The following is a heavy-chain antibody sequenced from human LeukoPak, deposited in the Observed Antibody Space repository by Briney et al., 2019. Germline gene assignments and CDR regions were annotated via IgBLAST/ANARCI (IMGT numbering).Heavy chain of an antibody. Sequence: KVSCKASGYSFTSYWIGWVRQMPGKGLEWMGLIYPGDSDTRYSPSFQGQVTISADKSISTAYLQWSSLKASDTAMYYCARAMLVVENAFDIWGQGTMVTVSS. D-gene: IGHD3-22*01. J-gene: IGHJ3*02. CDR1: GYSFTSYW. CDR3: ARAMLVVENAFDI. V-gene: IGHV5-51*01. CDR2: IYPGDSDT.